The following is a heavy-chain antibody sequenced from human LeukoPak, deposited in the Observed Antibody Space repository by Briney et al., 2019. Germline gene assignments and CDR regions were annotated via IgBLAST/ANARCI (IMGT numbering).Heavy chain of an antibody. D-gene: IGHD2/OR15-2a*01. Sequence: ASVKVSCKASGYSFTNYYTHWVRQAPGQGLEWMGVINPSATSATYTQKFQGRVTMTGDTSTTTVYMELSSLTSDDTAVYYCAKEKQNTANFDHWGQGTLVTVSS. V-gene: IGHV1-46*01. J-gene: IGHJ4*02. CDR1: GYSFTNYY. CDR3: AKEKQNTANFDH. CDR2: INPSATSA.